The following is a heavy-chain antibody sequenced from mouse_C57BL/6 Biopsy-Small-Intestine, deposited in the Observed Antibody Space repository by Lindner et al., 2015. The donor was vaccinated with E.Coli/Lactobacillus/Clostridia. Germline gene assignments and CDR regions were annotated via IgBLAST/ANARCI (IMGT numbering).Heavy chain of an antibody. CDR3: AREGETEI. V-gene: IGHV14-3*01. J-gene: IGHJ4*01. CDR2: IIPISGLA. Sequence: WVRQAPGQGLEWVGKIIPISGLANYAQKFQGRVAISADESTKTVYMELRSLRPDDTAVYYCAREGETEIWGQGTQITVSS.